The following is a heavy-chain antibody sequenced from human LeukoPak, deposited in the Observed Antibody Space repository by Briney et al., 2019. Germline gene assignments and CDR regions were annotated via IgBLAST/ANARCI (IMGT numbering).Heavy chain of an antibody. D-gene: IGHD3-10*01. J-gene: IGHJ4*02. Sequence: SETLSLSCAVYGGFFSGYYWSWIRKPPEKGLEWIGEINHSGSTNYNPSLKSRVTISVDTSKNQFSLKLSSVTAADTAVYYCARQWVREHRYFDYWGQGTLVTVSS. CDR1: GGFFSGYY. CDR2: INHSGST. V-gene: IGHV4-34*01. CDR3: ARQWVREHRYFDY.